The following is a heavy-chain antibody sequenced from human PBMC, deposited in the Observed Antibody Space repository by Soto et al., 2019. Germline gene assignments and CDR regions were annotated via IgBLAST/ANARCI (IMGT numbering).Heavy chain of an antibody. CDR1: GASIISGEHY. CDR2: IYYSGST. J-gene: IGHJ4*02. CDR3: ARDIYDSSGYYLDY. V-gene: IGHV4-61*08. D-gene: IGHD3-22*01. Sequence: SETLSLTCTVSGASIISGEHYWSWIRQAPGKGLEWIGYIYYSGSTNYNPSLKSRVTISVDKSKNRFSLKLSSVTAADTAVYYCARDIYDSSGYYLDYWGQGTLVTVSS.